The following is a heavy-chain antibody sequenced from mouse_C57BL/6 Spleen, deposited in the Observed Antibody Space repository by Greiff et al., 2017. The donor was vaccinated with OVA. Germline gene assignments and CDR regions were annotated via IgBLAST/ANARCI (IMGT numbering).Heavy chain of an antibody. Sequence: VQLQQPGAELVMPGASVKLSCKASGYTFTSYWMHWVKQRPGQGLEWIGEIDPSDSYTNYNQKFKGKSTLTVDKSSSTAYMQLSSLTSEDSAVYYCARLSNYDYFDYWGQGTTLTVSS. D-gene: IGHD2-5*01. CDR2: IDPSDSYT. J-gene: IGHJ2*01. V-gene: IGHV1-69*01. CDR1: GYTFTSYW. CDR3: ARLSNYDYFDY.